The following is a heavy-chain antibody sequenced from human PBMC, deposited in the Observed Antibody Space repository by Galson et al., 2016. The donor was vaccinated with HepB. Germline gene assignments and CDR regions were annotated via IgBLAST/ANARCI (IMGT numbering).Heavy chain of an antibody. V-gene: IGHV3-30*18. D-gene: IGHD2/OR15-2a*01. CDR1: GFTFSNYG. J-gene: IGHJ4*02. CDR2: DSMDGGRK. CDR3: AKRHEYCPPVGCSVDY. Sequence: SLRLSCAASGFTFSNYGMHWVRQAPAKGLEWVAADSMDGGRKFYADSVKGRFTISRDNSNNMLFLQMSSLRADDTAVYYCAKRHEYCPPVGCSVDYWVQGTLVAVSS.